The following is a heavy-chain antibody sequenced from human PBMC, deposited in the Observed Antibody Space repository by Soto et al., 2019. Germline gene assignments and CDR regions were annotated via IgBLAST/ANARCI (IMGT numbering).Heavy chain of an antibody. CDR2: ISYDGSNK. V-gene: IGHV3-30*03. CDR1: GFTFSSYG. CDR3: AYPAGVYNWFDP. Sequence: QVQLVESGGGVVQPGRSLRLSCAASGFTFSSYGMHWVRQAPGKGLEWVAVISYDGSNKYYADSVKGRFTISRDNSKNTLYLQMNSLRAEDTAVYYCAYPAGVYNWFDPWGQGTLVTVSS. J-gene: IGHJ5*02. D-gene: IGHD3-10*01.